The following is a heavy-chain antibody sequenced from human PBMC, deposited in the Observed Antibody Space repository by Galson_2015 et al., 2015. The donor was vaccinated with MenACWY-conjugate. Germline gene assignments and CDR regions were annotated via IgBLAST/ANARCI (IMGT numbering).Heavy chain of an antibody. Sequence: SLRLSCAASGFTFSTYWMHWVRQAPGKGLVWVSRINSDGRSTSYADSVKGRFTISRDNAKNTLYLQMNSLRAEDTAVYYCARLGGNYRTTSHFDYWGRGTTVTVSS. D-gene: IGHD1-26*01. CDR1: GFTFSTYW. J-gene: IGHJ4*03. CDR3: ARLGGNYRTTSHFDY. CDR2: INSDGRST. V-gene: IGHV3-74*01.